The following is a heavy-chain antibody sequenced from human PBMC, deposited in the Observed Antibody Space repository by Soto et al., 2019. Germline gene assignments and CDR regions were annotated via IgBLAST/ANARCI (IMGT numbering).Heavy chain of an antibody. Sequence: QVQLVQSGAEVKKPGSSVKVSCKASGGTFSSYAISWVRQAPGQGLEWMGGIIPIFGTANYAQKFQGRVTITXAESTXXAYMELSSLRSEDTAVYYCARDYCGGDCFIHWFDPWGQGTLVTVSS. CDR1: GGTFSSYA. CDR2: IIPIFGTA. V-gene: IGHV1-69*05. J-gene: IGHJ5*02. D-gene: IGHD2-21*02. CDR3: ARDYCGGDCFIHWFDP.